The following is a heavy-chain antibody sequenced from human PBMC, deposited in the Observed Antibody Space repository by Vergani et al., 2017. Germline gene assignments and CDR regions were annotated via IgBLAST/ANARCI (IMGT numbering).Heavy chain of an antibody. CDR1: GYSFTSYW. J-gene: IGHJ4*02. CDR3: ARCRVSYGLFYYFDY. D-gene: IGHD5-18*01. CDR2: IYPGDSDT. V-gene: IGHV5-51*03. Sequence: EVQLVQSGAEVKKPGESLKISCKGSGYSFTSYWIGWVRQMPGKGLEWMGIIYPGDSDTRYSPSFQGQVTIPADKSISTAYLQWRSLKASDTAMYYCARCRVSYGLFYYFDYWGQGTLVTVSS.